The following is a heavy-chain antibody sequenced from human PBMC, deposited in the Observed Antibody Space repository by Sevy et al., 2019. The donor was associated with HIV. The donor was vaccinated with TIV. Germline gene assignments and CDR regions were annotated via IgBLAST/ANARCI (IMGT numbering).Heavy chain of an antibody. CDR3: ARAIGAGDAY. J-gene: IGHJ4*02. Sequence: GGSLRLSCAASGFIFNDYWMHWVRQAPGKGLEWVANINEHGSTNYYLDSVKGRFTISRDNAKNSLFLQMNSLSFDDTAVYYCARAIGAGDAYWGQGTPVAASS. CDR1: GFIFNDYW. CDR2: INEHGSTN. V-gene: IGHV3-7*03. D-gene: IGHD6-13*01.